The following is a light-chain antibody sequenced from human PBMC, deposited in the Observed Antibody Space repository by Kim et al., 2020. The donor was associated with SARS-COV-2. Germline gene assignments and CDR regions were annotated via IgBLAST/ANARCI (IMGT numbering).Light chain of an antibody. J-gene: IGKJ5*01. CDR3: LQSHSVQIT. V-gene: IGKV1-39*01. Sequence: DIQMTQSPPSLFASVGDRVTIPCRASQSINTKLNWYQQKPGTDPRVLIYEASTLQTGVPSRFSGSGSRTHFTLTLDNLQPADFGSYYSLQSHSVQITSGHRTRLEIK. CDR2: EAS. CDR1: QSINTK.